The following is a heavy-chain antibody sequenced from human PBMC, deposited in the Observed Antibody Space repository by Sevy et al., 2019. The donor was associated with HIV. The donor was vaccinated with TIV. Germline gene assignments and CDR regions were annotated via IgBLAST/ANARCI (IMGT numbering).Heavy chain of an antibody. D-gene: IGHD6-19*01. V-gene: IGHV3-33*01. J-gene: IGHJ4*02. CDR2: IWYDGSNK. CDR1: GFTFRSYG. CDR3: ARDSDSSNPDY. Sequence: GGSLRLSCAASGFTFRSYGMHWVRQAPGKGLEWVAGIWYDGSNKQYADSVKGRFTISRDNSKNTLHLEMNSLRAGDTAVYYCARDSDSSNPDYWGQGTLVTVSS.